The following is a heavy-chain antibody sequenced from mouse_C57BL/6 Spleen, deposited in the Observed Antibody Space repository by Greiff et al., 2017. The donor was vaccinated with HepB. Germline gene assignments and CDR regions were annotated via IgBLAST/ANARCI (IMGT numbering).Heavy chain of an antibody. Sequence: EVQVVESGGGLVKPGGSLKLSCAASGFTFSSYAMSWVRQTPEKRLEWVATISDGGSYTYYPDNVKGRFTISRDNAKNNLYLQLSQLKSEDTAMYYCAREGGNYDDYWYFDVWGTGTTVTVSS. D-gene: IGHD2-1*01. V-gene: IGHV5-4*01. CDR3: AREGGNYDDYWYFDV. CDR2: ISDGGSYT. J-gene: IGHJ1*03. CDR1: GFTFSSYA.